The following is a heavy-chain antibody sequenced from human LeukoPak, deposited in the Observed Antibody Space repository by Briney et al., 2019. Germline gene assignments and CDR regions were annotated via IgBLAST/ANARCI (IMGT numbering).Heavy chain of an antibody. J-gene: IGHJ5*02. CDR3: ARLQLFWSGYYIRGGWFDP. CDR2: INHSGST. CDR1: GFTFSSYW. Sequence: GSLRLSCAASGFTFSSYWMSWIRQPPGKGLEWIGEINHSGSTNYNPSLKSRVTISVDTSKNQFSLKLSSVTAADTAVYYCARLQLFWSGYYIRGGWFDPWGQGTLVTVSS. D-gene: IGHD3-3*01. V-gene: IGHV4-34*01.